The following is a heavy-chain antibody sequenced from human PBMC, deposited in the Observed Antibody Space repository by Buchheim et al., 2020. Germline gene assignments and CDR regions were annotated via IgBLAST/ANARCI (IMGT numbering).Heavy chain of an antibody. J-gene: IGHJ4*02. CDR2: INPSGGST. CDR3: AREPVYCGGDCYRAHYFDY. V-gene: IGHV1-46*01. CDR1: GGTFSSYA. D-gene: IGHD2-21*01. Sequence: QVQLVQSGAEVKKPGSSVKVSCKASGGTFSSYAISWVRQAPGQGLEWMGIINPSGGSTSYAQKFQGRVTMTRDTSTSTVYMELSSLRSEDTAVYYCAREPVYCGGDCYRAHYFDYWGQGTL.